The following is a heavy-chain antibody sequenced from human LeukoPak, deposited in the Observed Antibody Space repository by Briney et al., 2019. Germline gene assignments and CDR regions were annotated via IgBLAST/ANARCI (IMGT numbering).Heavy chain of an antibody. D-gene: IGHD6-6*01. CDR2: INPNSGGT. Sequence: ASLKVSCTSSGYTFTGYYMHWVRQAPGQWLEWMGWINPNSGGTHYAQKFQGRVTMTRDASINTAYMELSRLRSDDTAIYYCARGSSIVTSTIDWFDPWGQGALVAVSS. CDR3: ARGSSIVTSTIDWFDP. CDR1: GYTFTGYY. V-gene: IGHV1-2*02. J-gene: IGHJ5*02.